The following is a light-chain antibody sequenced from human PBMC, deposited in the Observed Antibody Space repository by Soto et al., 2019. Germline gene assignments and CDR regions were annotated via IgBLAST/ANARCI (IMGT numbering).Light chain of an antibody. J-gene: IGLJ1*01. CDR2: GNN. Sequence: QSVLTQPPSVSGAPGQRVTISCSGSSSNFGAGYAVQWYQQLPGTAPKLLIYGNNNRPSGVPDRFSGSKSGTSASLAITGLQAEDEADYYCCSWTPSHTYVFGTGTKVTVL. CDR3: CSWTPSHTYV. V-gene: IGLV1-40*01. CDR1: SSNFGAGYA.